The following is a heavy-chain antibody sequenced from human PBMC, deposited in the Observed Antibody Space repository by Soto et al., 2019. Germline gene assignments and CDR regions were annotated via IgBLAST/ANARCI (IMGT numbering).Heavy chain of an antibody. CDR1: GYTLTSHD. CDR2: INGGNDNT. V-gene: IGHV1-3*05. Sequence: QVQLVQSGAEEKKPGASVKVSCKASGYTLTSHDMHWVRQAPGQRLEWMGWINGGNDNTEFSQKFQGRVTITRDTSASTVYMELSGLRSEDTAVYYCARYNWDAPSYYGMDVW. J-gene: IGHJ6*01. CDR3: ARYNWDAPSYYGMDV. D-gene: IGHD1-1*01.